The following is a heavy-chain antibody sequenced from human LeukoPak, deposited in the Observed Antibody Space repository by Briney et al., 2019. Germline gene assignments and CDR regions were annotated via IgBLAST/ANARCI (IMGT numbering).Heavy chain of an antibody. CDR3: ARGIAAASDY. CDR1: GFTFSSYS. D-gene: IGHD6-13*01. CDR2: ISSSSYI. V-gene: IGHV3-21*01. J-gene: IGHJ4*02. Sequence: PGGSLRLSGAASGFTFSSYSMNWVRQAPGKGLEWVSSISSSSYIYYADSVKGRFTISRDDAKNSLYLQMNSLRAEDTAVYYCARGIAAASDYWGQGTLVTVSS.